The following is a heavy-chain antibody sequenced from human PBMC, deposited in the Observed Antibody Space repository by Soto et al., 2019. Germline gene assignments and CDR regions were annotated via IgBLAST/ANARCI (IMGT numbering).Heavy chain of an antibody. CDR1: GGSFSGYY. D-gene: IGHD3-10*01. CDR2: INHSGST. J-gene: IGHJ4*02. V-gene: IGHV4-34*01. CDR3: ARQGRAMVRGVIIRGPDY. Sequence: PSETLSLTCAVYGGSFSGYYWSWIRQPPGKGLEWIGEINHSGSTNYNPSLKSRVTISVDTSKNQFSLKLSSVTAADTAVYYCARQGRAMVRGVIIRGPDYWGQGTLVTVSS.